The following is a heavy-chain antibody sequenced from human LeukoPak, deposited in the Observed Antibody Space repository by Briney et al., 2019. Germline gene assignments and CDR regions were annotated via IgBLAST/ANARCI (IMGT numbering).Heavy chain of an antibody. V-gene: IGHV3-48*01. D-gene: IGHD2-8*01. CDR2: ISSSSSTI. J-gene: IGHJ3*02. CDR3: ARERRELMVYATYDAFDI. CDR1: GFTFSSYS. Sequence: GGSLRLSCAASGFTFSSYSINWVRQAPGKGLEWVSYISSSSSTIYYADSVKGRFTISRDNAKNSLYLQMNSLRAEDTAVYYCARERRELMVYATYDAFDIWGQGTMVTVSS.